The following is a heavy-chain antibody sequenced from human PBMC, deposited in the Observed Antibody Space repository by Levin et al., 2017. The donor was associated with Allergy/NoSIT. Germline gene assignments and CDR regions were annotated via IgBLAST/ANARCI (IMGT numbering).Heavy chain of an antibody. CDR1: GFTFSTYG. CDR2: ISYDGSNK. J-gene: IGHJ4*02. CDR3: AKDRGTYYDFWSGPNFDY. V-gene: IGHV3-30*18. Sequence: LSLTCAASGFTFSTYGMHWVRQAPGKGLEWVALISYDGSNKYYADSVKGRFTISRDNSKNTLYLQMNSLRAEDTAVYYCAKDRGTYYDFWSGPNFDYWGQGTLVTVSS. D-gene: IGHD3-3*01.